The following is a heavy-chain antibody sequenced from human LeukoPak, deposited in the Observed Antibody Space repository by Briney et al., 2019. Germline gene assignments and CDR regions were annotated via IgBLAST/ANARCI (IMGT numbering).Heavy chain of an antibody. D-gene: IGHD6-6*01. CDR2: INPSSGST. Sequence: GASVKVSCTASGYTFTRYYMHWVRQAPGQGLEWMGIINPSSGSTSYAQKFQGRVTMTRDMSTSTVYMELSSLRSEDTAVYYCAREPARRGFDYWGQGTLVTVSS. J-gene: IGHJ4*02. CDR1: GYTFTRYY. CDR3: AREPARRGFDY. V-gene: IGHV1-46*01.